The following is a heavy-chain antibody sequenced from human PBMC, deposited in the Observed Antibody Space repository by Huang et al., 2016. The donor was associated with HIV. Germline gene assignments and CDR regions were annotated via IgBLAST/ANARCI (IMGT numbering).Heavy chain of an antibody. Sequence: EVQLVESGGGLVKPGRSLRLSCTASGFTFGDYAMSWFRQAPWKGLELVGFIRSKASGGTTEYAASVKGRFTISRDDSKSIAYLQMNSLKIEDTAVYYCTRENYDFWSGYYKYYFDYWGQGTLVTVSS. V-gene: IGHV3-49*05. J-gene: IGHJ4*02. CDR3: TRENYDFWSGYYKYYFDY. CDR2: IRSKASGGTT. CDR1: GFTFGDYA. D-gene: IGHD3-3*01.